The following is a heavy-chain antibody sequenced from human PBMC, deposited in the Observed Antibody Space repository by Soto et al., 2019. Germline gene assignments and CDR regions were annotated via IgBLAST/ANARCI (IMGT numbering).Heavy chain of an antibody. V-gene: IGHV4-4*02. CDR1: GGSMTSSNW. CDR3: ARSEATGLDY. CDR2: AHHSGRT. D-gene: IGHD1-26*01. J-gene: IGHJ4*02. Sequence: QVQLQESGPGLVKPSGTLSLTCTVSGGSMTSSNWWNWVRQSPGKGLEWIGEAHHSGRTNYNPSLTRRVTISVDKSKNHFALKLSSVTAADTAVYYCARSEATGLDYWGQGTLVTVSS.